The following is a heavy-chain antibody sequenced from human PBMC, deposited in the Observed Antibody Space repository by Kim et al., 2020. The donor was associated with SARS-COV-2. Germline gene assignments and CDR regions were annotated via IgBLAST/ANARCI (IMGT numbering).Heavy chain of an antibody. CDR3: AKDQVRIVVWEWMDV. Sequence: GGSLRLSCAASGFTFSSYAMSWVRQAPGKGLEWVSAISGSGGSTYYADSVKGRFTISRDNSKNTLYLQMNSLRAEDTAVYYCAKDQVRIVVWEWMDVWGQGTTVTVSS. CDR2: ISGSGGST. CDR1: GFTFSSYA. V-gene: IGHV3-23*01. D-gene: IGHD3-22*01. J-gene: IGHJ6*02.